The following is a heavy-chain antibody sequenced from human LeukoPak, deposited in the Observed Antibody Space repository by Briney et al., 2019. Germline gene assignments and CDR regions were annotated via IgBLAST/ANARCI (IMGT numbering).Heavy chain of an antibody. Sequence: GGSLRLSCAASGFTFSSYAMSWVRQAPGKGLEWVSSISGNGGSTYYADSVKGRFTISRDNSKNTLYLQMNSLRAEDTAVYYCAKPYYYDSSGYYYFDYWGQGTLVTVSS. CDR1: GFTFSSYA. D-gene: IGHD3-22*01. V-gene: IGHV3-23*01. CDR3: AKPYYYDSSGYYYFDY. CDR2: ISGNGGST. J-gene: IGHJ4*02.